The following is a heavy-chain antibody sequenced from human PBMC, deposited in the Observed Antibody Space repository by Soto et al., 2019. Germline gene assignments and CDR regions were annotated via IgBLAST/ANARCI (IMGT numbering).Heavy chain of an antibody. V-gene: IGHV3-33*01. Sequence: QVRLVESGGGVVQPGRSLRLSCAASGFTFRNYGMHWVRQAPVKGLEWVALVWYDGGNKNYVDSVKGRFTISRDNSKNTLYLQMNSLRDEDTAVYYCVRAAGYSGNDYVYYYGMDVWGQGTTVTVSS. J-gene: IGHJ6*02. D-gene: IGHD5-12*01. CDR1: GFTFRNYG. CDR3: VRAAGYSGNDYVYYYGMDV. CDR2: VWYDGGNK.